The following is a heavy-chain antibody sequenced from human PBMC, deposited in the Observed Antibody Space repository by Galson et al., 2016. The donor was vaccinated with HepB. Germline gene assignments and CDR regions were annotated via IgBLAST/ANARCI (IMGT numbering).Heavy chain of an antibody. CDR1: GFTFRNHW. V-gene: IGHV3-7*05. CDR3: ARDMSRRENSGYHAFDI. D-gene: IGHD3-22*01. J-gene: IGHJ3*02. Sequence: SLRLSCPASGFTFRNHWMSWVRQAPGKGLEWVANINQDGSEKYYVDSVKGRVTISRDNAKNALYLQMNSLGAEDTAVYYCARDMSRRENSGYHAFDIWGQGTMVTVSS. CDR2: INQDGSEK.